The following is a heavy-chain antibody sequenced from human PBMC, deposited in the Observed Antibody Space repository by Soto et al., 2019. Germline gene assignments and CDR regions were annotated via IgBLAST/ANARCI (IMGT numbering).Heavy chain of an antibody. Sequence: SETLSLTCAVYGGSFSGYYWSWIRQPPGKGLEWIGEINHSGSTNYNPSLKSRVTISVDTSKNQLSLKLTSVAAADTAGYYCANRLSLESSSWFPNCFDPWGQGPLVTVS. J-gene: IGHJ5*02. CDR2: INHSGST. CDR3: ANRLSLESSSWFPNCFDP. D-gene: IGHD6-13*01. V-gene: IGHV4-34*01. CDR1: GGSFSGYY.